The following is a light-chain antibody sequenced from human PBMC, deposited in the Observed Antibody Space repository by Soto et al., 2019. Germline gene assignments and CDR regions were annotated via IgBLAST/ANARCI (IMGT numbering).Light chain of an antibody. CDR1: QDIRNY. V-gene: IGKV1-27*01. CDR3: HGYHGALLT. J-gene: IGKJ3*01. CDR2: AAS. Sequence: DIQMTQSPSSLSASVGDRVTMTCRASQDIRNYVAWYQQKPGEVPKLLIYAASTLQSGLPARFSGGGFGTDFTLTISSLRPGDVATYYCHGYHGALLTFGPGTKVDLK.